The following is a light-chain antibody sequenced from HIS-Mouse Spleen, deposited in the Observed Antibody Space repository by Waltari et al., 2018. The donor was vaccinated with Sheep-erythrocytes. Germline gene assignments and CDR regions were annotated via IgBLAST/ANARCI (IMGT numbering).Light chain of an antibody. CDR3: CSYAGSSTPWV. J-gene: IGLJ3*02. Sequence: QSALTQPASVSGSPGQSITISCPGTSSDVGRYNLVSLYQQHPGKAPKLMIYEGSKRPSGVSNRFSGSKSGNTASLTISGLQAEDEADYYCCSYAGSSTPWVFGGGTKLTVL. CDR1: SSDVGRYNL. CDR2: EGS. V-gene: IGLV2-23*01.